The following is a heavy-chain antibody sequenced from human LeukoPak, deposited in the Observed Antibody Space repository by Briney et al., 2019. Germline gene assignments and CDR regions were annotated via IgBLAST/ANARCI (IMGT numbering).Heavy chain of an antibody. J-gene: IGHJ5*02. CDR2: IYYSGST. CDR1: GGSISSSSYY. CDR3: ARGQRITMIVVVVRGPEFDP. Sequence: SETLSLTCTVSGGSISSSSYYWGWIRQPPGKGLEWIGSIYYSGSTYYNPSLKSRVTISVDTSKNQFSLKLSSVTAADTAVYYCARGQRITMIVVVVRGPEFDPWGQGTLVTVSS. V-gene: IGHV4-39*01. D-gene: IGHD3-22*01.